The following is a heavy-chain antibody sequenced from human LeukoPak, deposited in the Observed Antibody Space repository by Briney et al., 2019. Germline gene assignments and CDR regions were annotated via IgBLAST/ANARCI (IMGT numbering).Heavy chain of an antibody. J-gene: IGHJ4*02. V-gene: IGHV3-23*01. CDR2: ISGSGGST. CDR3: AKVTRRGQTSPFDY. CDR1: GSTFSSYA. D-gene: IGHD3-10*01. Sequence: GGSLRLSCAASGSTFSSYAMSWVRQAPGKGLEWVSAISGSGGSTYYADSVKGRFTISRDNSKNTLYLQMNSLRAEYTAVYYCAKVTRRGQTSPFDYWGQGTLVTVSS.